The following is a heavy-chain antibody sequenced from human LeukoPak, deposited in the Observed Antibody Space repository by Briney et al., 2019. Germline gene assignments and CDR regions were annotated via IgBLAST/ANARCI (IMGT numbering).Heavy chain of an antibody. Sequence: SETLSLTCAVYGGSFSGYYWSWIRQPPGKGLEWIGEINHSGSTNYNPSLKGRVTISVDTSKNQFSLKLSSVTAADTAVYYCARSAYYDLYYMDVWGKGTTVTVSS. CDR1: GGSFSGYY. J-gene: IGHJ6*03. CDR3: ARSAYYDLYYMDV. CDR2: INHSGST. V-gene: IGHV4-34*01.